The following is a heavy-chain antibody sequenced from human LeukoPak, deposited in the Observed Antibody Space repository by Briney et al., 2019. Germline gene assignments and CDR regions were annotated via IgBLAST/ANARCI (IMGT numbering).Heavy chain of an antibody. CDR2: IYYSGST. D-gene: IGHD6-13*01. CDR1: GGSISSSSYY. CDR3: AGRTYSSSWYLSAYYFDY. J-gene: IGHJ4*02. V-gene: IGHV4-39*01. Sequence: PSETLSLTCTVSGGSISSSSYYWGWIRQPPGKGLEWIGSIYYSGSTYYNPSLKSRVTISVDTSKNQFSLKLSSVTAADTAVYYCAGRTYSSSWYLSAYYFDYWGQGTLVTVSS.